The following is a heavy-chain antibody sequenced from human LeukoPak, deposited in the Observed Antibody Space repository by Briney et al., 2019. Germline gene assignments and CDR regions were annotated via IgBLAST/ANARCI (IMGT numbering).Heavy chain of an antibody. CDR3: ARVDYGDYPYYYYYGMDV. CDR1: GGSISSYY. J-gene: IGHJ6*02. D-gene: IGHD4-17*01. V-gene: IGHV4-59*01. CDR2: IYYSGST. Sequence: SETLSLTCTVSGGSISSYYWSWIRQPPGKGLEWFGYIYYSGSTNYDPSLKSRVTISVDTSKNQFSLKLSSVTAADTAVYYCARVDYGDYPYYYYYGMDVWGQGTTVTVSS.